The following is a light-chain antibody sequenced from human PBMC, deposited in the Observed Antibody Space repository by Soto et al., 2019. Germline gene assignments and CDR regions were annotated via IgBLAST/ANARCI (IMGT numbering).Light chain of an antibody. CDR1: QSISSW. J-gene: IGKJ1*01. CDR2: DAS. Sequence: DIQMTQSPSTLSASVGDRVTITCRASQSISSWLAWYQQKPGKAPKLLIYDASSLESGVPSRFSGSGSGTEFTLTISSLQPDDFATYYCQQYNSYPWTVGQGTMVEIK. CDR3: QQYNSYPWT. V-gene: IGKV1-5*01.